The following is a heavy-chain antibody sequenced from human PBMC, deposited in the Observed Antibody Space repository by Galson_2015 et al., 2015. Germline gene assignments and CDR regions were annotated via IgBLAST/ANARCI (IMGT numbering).Heavy chain of an antibody. CDR1: GFTFSSYW. CDR2: IKQDGSEK. J-gene: IGHJ6*02. V-gene: IGHV3-7*01. D-gene: IGHD6-6*01. CDR3: ARVLLAARFYYYYGMDV. Sequence: SLRLSCAASGFTFSSYWMSWVRQAPGKGLEWVANIKQDGSEKYYVDSVKGRFTISRDNAKNSLYLQMNSLRAEDTAVYYCARVLLAARFYYYYGMDVWGQGTTVTVSS.